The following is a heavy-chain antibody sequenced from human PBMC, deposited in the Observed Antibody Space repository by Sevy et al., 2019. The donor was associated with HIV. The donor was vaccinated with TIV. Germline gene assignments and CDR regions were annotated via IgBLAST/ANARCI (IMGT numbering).Heavy chain of an antibody. CDR2: IRGTGET. D-gene: IGHD3-3*01. CDR1: GFTFDDYA. V-gene: IGHV3-23*01. Sequence: GGSLRLSCAASGFTFDDYALIWVRQAPGMGLEWVSSIRGTGETYYTDSVKGRFTVSRDNSKTTMFLQMIGLRAEDTAVYYCAKDGSRIWNRHNWFDSWGQGTLVTVSS. J-gene: IGHJ5*01. CDR3: AKDGSRIWNRHNWFDS.